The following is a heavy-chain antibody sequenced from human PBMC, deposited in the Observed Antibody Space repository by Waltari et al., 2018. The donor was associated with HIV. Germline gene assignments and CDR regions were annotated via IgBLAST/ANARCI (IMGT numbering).Heavy chain of an antibody. J-gene: IGHJ4*02. CDR2: INAGNGYT. CDR3: AALLVVVDATTNDY. Sequence: QVQLVQSGAEVQKPGASVKVSCKASGYSFTTYVMHWVSQAPGQGLEWMGWINAGNGYTKYSQKFQGRVTITRDTSASTAYMELSSLRSEDTAVYYCAALLVVVDATTNDYWGQGTLVTVSS. V-gene: IGHV1-3*01. CDR1: GYSFTTYV. D-gene: IGHD2-15*01.